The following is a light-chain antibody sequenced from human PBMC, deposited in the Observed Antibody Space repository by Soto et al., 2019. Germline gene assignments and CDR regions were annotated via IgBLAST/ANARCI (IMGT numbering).Light chain of an antibody. CDR1: QSVSNNY. CDR2: GAS. V-gene: IGKV3-20*01. CDR3: QQYGSSGT. Sequence: EIVLTQSPGTLSLSPGERATLPCRASQSVSNNYLAWYQQKPGQAPRLLIYGASNRATGIPDRFSGSGSGTDFTLTISRLETEDFAVYYCQQYGSSGTFGQGTKVEIK. J-gene: IGKJ1*01.